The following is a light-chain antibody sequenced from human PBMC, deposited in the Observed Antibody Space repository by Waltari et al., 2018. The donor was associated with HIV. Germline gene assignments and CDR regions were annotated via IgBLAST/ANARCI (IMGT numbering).Light chain of an antibody. CDR1: TSNIEPQW. J-gene: IGLJ3*02. CDR3: EAWDSTLKETL. Sequence: QSVLTQPPSASGTPGQPVTISSSGRTSNIEPQWVYWYQQLPGTAPKLLIYRNYKRPSGVPERFSVSKSGASASLVISGLRSEDEADYYCEAWDSTLKETLFGGGTKLTVL. CDR2: RNY. V-gene: IGLV1-47*01.